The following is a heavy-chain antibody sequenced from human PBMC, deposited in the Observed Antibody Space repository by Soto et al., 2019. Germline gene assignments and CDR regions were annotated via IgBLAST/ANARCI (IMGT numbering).Heavy chain of an antibody. CDR1: GFTFSSYA. CDR2: ISGSGGST. D-gene: IGHD2-15*01. J-gene: IGHJ1*01. V-gene: IGHV3-23*01. Sequence: GGSLRLSCAASGFTFSSYAMSWVRQAPGKGLEWVSAISGSGGSTYYADSVKGRFTISRDNSKNTLYLQMNSLRAEDTAVYYCAKAGGSGGRSIRYFQHWGKGTLVTVSS. CDR3: AKAGGSGGRSIRYFQH.